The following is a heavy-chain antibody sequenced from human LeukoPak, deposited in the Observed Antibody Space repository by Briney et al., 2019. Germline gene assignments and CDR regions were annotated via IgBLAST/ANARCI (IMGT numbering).Heavy chain of an antibody. Sequence: SETLSLTCIVSGDSISNYYSSWIRQPAGKGLEWIGRSYTSGSTNYKTSLKSRVTTSLDTSKKQFSLKLSSVTAADTAVYYCAREAAAGTFYFYYWGQGTLVTVSS. V-gene: IGHV4-4*07. D-gene: IGHD6-13*01. CDR1: GDSISNYY. CDR2: SYTSGST. CDR3: AREAAAGTFYFYY. J-gene: IGHJ4*02.